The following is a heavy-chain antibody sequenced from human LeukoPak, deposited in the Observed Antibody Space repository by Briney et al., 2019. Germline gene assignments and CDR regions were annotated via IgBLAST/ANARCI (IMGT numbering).Heavy chain of an antibody. J-gene: IGHJ4*02. CDR3: ANNEFDY. D-gene: IGHD1-1*01. CDR1: GFPFSTHS. V-gene: IGHV3-21*04. CDR2: ISAGGDFV. Sequence: GGSLRLSCAASGFPFSTHSLNWVRQAPGKRLEWVSSISAGGDFVYYGDSVKGRLTMSRDNAKNSLHLQMDSLTAEDTAVYYCANNEFDYWGQGTLVTVSS.